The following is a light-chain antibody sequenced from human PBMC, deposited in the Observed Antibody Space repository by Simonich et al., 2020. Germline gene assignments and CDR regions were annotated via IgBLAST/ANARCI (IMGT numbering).Light chain of an antibody. CDR1: QSVSSN. CDR2: WAS. CDR3: MQSIQLPIT. J-gene: IGKJ5*01. Sequence: EIVMTQSPATLSVSPGERATLSCRAMQSVSSNLAWYHQKPGQPPKLLIYWASTRESGVPDRFSGSGSGTDFTLKISRVEAEDVGVYYCMQSIQLPITFGQGTRLEI. V-gene: IGKV3-15*01.